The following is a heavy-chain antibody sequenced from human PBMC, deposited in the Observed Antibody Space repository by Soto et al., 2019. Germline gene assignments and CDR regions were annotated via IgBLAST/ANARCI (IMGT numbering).Heavy chain of an antibody. CDR3: ARFSYYDFWSGYYTDYYYYGMDV. CDR2: MNPNSGNT. V-gene: IGHV1-8*01. CDR1: GYTFTSYD. Sequence: VASVKVSCKASGYTFTSYDINWVRQATGQGLEWMGWMNPNSGNTGYAQKFQGRVTMTRNTSISTAYMELSSLRSEDTAVYYCARFSYYDFWSGYYTDYYYYGMDVWGQGTTVTVSS. J-gene: IGHJ6*02. D-gene: IGHD3-3*01.